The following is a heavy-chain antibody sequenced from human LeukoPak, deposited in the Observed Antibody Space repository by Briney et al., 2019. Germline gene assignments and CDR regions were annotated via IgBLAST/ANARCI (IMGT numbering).Heavy chain of an antibody. CDR3: ARAAYDSTGYLTL. CDR2: IWYGGSNK. V-gene: IGHV3-33*01. D-gene: IGHD3-22*01. Sequence: PGRSLRLSCAASGFTFSSYGMHWVRQAPGKGLEWVAVIWYGGSNKYHADSVKGRFTISRDNSKNKLYLQMNSLRAEDTAVYYCARAAYDSTGYLTLWGQGTLVTVSS. CDR1: GFTFSSYG. J-gene: IGHJ4*02.